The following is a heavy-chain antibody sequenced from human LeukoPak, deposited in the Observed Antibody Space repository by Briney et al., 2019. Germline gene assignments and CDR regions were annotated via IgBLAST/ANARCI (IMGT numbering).Heavy chain of an antibody. CDR3: ARITDLSVATDY. D-gene: IGHD6-19*01. V-gene: IGHV4-38-2*02. J-gene: IGHJ4*02. Sequence: SETLSLTCTVSGYSINSGYYWGWIRQPPGKGLEWIGSIWHTGSTYYNPSLKSRVTISVDTSKNQFSLKLTSVTAADTAVYYCARITDLSVATDYWGQGTLVTVSS. CDR2: IWHTGST. CDR1: GYSINSGYY.